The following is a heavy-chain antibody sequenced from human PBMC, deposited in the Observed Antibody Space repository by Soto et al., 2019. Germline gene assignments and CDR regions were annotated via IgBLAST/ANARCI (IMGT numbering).Heavy chain of an antibody. Sequence: PGGSLRLSCAASGFTFSSYGMHWVRQAPGKGLEWVAVISYDGSNKYYAESVKGRFTISRDNSKNTLYLQMNSLRAEDTAVYYCAKTGYGDYNWFDPWGQGTLVTVSS. CDR3: AKTGYGDYNWFDP. V-gene: IGHV3-30*18. J-gene: IGHJ5*02. CDR1: GFTFSSYG. CDR2: ISYDGSNK. D-gene: IGHD4-17*01.